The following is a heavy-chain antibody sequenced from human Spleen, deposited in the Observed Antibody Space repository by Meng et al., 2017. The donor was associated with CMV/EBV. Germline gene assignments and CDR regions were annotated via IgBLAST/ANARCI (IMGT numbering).Heavy chain of an antibody. J-gene: IGHJ4*02. CDR3: ASSRGTYFGYYFDS. V-gene: IGHV4-59*01. Sequence: GSLRLSCNVSGGSISSYYWYWIRQPPGKGLEWIGYIHDRGITNYNPSLKSRVTISGDTSRNQFSLNLNSVTAADTAVYYCASSRGTYFGYYFDSWGQGAVVTVSS. D-gene: IGHD1-26*01. CDR1: GGSISSYY. CDR2: IHDRGIT.